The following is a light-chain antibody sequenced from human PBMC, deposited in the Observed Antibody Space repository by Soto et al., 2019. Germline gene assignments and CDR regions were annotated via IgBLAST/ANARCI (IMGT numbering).Light chain of an antibody. CDR1: QSISTY. V-gene: IGKV1-39*01. CDR3: QQSYSTPPGT. CDR2: ATS. J-gene: IGKJ1*01. Sequence: QITQSPSSLSATVGDRVTITCRASQSISTYLIWYQQKPGKAPKLLIYATSSLQSGVPSRFSGSGSGTDFTLTISSLQPEDFTTYYCQQSYSTPPGTFGQGTKVDIK.